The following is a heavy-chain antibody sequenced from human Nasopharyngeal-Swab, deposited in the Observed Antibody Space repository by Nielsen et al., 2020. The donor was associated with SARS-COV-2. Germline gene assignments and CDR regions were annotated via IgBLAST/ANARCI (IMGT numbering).Heavy chain of an antibody. CDR3: VRIIAAAGTVGYMDV. D-gene: IGHD6-13*01. CDR2: IYYSGST. Sequence: WIRQPPGKGLEWIGSIYYSGSTYYNPSLKSRVTISVDTSKNQFSLKLSSVTAADTAVYYCVRIIAAAGTVGYMDVWGKGTTVTVSS. J-gene: IGHJ6*03. V-gene: IGHV4-39*01.